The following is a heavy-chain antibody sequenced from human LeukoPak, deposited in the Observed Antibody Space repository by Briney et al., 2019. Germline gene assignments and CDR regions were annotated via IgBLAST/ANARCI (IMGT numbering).Heavy chain of an antibody. D-gene: IGHD3-10*01. CDR3: ARGKGSSYYYYYMDV. CDR1: GGSISSYY. J-gene: IGHJ6*03. CDR2: IYYSGST. Sequence: PSETLSLTCTVSGGSISSYYWSWIRQPPGKGLEWIGYIYYSGSTNYNPSLKSRVTISVDTSKNQFSLKLSSVTAADTAVYYCARGKGSSYYYYYMDVWGKGTTVTVSS. V-gene: IGHV4-59*01.